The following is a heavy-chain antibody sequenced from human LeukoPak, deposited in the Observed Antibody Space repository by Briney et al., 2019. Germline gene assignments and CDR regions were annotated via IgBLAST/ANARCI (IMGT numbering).Heavy chain of an antibody. J-gene: IGHJ3*02. CDR1: GDSISSGDYY. CDR3: MARVEWGIYGSGRPDTFDI. V-gene: IGHV4-61*02. Sequence: SQTLSLTCTVSGDSISSGDYYWSWIRQPAGKGLEWIGRISSSGSTNYNPSLKSRVTMSVDTSKNQFSLRLTSVTAADTAVYFCMARVEWGIYGSGRPDTFDIWGQGTMVTVSS. D-gene: IGHD3-10*01. CDR2: ISSSGST.